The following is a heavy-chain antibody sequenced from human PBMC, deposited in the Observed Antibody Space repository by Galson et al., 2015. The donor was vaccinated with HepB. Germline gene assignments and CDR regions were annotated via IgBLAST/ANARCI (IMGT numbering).Heavy chain of an antibody. D-gene: IGHD5-12*01. J-gene: IGHJ4*02. CDR3: ARSGYSGHGMDY. V-gene: IGHV5-51*01. CDR2: IYPGSDT. CDR1: GYSFTTYW. Sequence: QSGAEVKKPGESLKISCGISGYSFTTYWIVWVRQMPGKGLEWIGIIYPGSDTRYSPSFQGQVTISADKSINTAYLQWSSLKASDTAIYFCARSGYSGHGMDYWGQGTLVTVSS.